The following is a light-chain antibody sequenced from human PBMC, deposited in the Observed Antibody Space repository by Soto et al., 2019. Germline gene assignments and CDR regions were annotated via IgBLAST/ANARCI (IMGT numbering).Light chain of an antibody. Sequence: DIQMTQSPSSLSASVGDRVTITCRASQGFTNYLAWYQQKPGEVPRLLIYAAYTLQSGVQSRFSGSGSGTEFTLTIRSLQPEDAATYYCKKYNTAPYTFGQGTRLEIK. V-gene: IGKV1-27*01. J-gene: IGKJ5*01. CDR1: QGFTNY. CDR2: AAY. CDR3: KKYNTAPYT.